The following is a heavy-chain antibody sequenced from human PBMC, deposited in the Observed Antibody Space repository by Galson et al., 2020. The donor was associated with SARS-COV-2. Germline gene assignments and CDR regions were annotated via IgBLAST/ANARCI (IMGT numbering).Heavy chain of an antibody. Sequence: PGESLKISCAASGFTFRHYSMTWVRQAPGKGLESVSYISDTGRNKIYADSVKGRFTISRDNAKNSLYLQMNSLRDEDTAIYYCARSTGYNDGSRDAFDIWGHGTMVTVSS. V-gene: IGHV3-48*02. CDR2: ISDTGRNK. D-gene: IGHD5-18*01. CDR1: GFTFRHYS. CDR3: ARSTGYNDGSRDAFDI. J-gene: IGHJ3*02.